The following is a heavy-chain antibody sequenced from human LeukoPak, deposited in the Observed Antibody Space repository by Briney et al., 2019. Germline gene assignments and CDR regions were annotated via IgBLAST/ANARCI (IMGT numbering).Heavy chain of an antibody. CDR2: ISSSSSTI. Sequence: GGSLRLSCAASGFTFSSYSMNWVRQAPGKGLEWVSYISSSSSTIYYADSVKGRFTIPRDNAKNSLYLTMNSLRAEDTAVYYCARAGKWSSLGHLDYWGQGTLVTVSS. V-gene: IGHV3-48*01. D-gene: IGHD2-15*01. J-gene: IGHJ4*02. CDR1: GFTFSSYS. CDR3: ARAGKWSSLGHLDY.